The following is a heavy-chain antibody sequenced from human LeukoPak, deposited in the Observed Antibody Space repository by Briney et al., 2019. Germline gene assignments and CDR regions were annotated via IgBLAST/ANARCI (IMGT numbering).Heavy chain of an antibody. CDR3: AGGAGWIFDI. J-gene: IGHJ3*02. Sequence: GGSLRLSCAASGFSFSTYWMTWVRQAPGKGLEWLANINKDGSAIRYVDSVRGRFTISRDNAQNLVYLQLNSLRAEDTAVYYCAGGAGWIFDIWGQGTVVAVSS. V-gene: IGHV3-7*01. D-gene: IGHD6-19*01. CDR2: INKDGSAI. CDR1: GFSFSTYW.